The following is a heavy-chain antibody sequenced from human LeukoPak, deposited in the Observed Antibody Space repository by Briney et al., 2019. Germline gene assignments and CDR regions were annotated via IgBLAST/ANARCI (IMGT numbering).Heavy chain of an antibody. CDR1: GFTFSSYW. CDR2: IKQDESEK. V-gene: IGHV3-7*01. D-gene: IGHD5-18*01. J-gene: IGHJ6*02. Sequence: PGGSLRLSCAASGFTFSSYWMYWVRQAPGKGLEWVASIKQDESEKYYGDSVKGRFTISRDNAKNSLFLQMNSLRAEDTAVYYCARVWHSYGSRYYYGMDVWGQGTTVTVSS. CDR3: ARVWHSYGSRYYYGMDV.